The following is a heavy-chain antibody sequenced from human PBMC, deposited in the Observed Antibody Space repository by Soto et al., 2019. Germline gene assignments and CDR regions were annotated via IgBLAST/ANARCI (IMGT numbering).Heavy chain of an antibody. D-gene: IGHD6-13*01. CDR1: GGSISSSNW. V-gene: IGHV4-4*02. CDR3: ARGAYSNPYDFEY. Sequence: SETLSLTCAVSGGSISSSNWWGWVRQPPGKGLEWIGEIYHSGSTNYNPSLKSRVTISVDKSKNQFSLKLSSVTAADTAVYYCARGAYSNPYDFEYWGQGTLVTVSS. CDR2: IYHSGST. J-gene: IGHJ4*02.